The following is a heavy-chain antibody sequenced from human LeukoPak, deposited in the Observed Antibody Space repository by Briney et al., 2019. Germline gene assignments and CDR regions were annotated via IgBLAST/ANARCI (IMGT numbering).Heavy chain of an antibody. J-gene: IGHJ4*02. V-gene: IGHV4-4*02. CDR3: ARELRTGYYAHFDY. D-gene: IGHD3/OR15-3a*01. CDR1: GGSISSSNW. CDR2: FYHSGIT. Sequence: PSETLSLTCAVSGGSISSSNWWSWVRQPPGKGLEWIGEFYHSGITNYNPSLKSRVTISVDKSKNQFSLKLSYVTAADTAVYYCARELRTGYYAHFDYWGQGTLVTVSS.